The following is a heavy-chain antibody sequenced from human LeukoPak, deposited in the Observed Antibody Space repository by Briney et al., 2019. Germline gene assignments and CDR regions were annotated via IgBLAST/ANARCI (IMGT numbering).Heavy chain of an antibody. V-gene: IGHV1-2*06. J-gene: IGHJ4*02. CDR3: ARAPMIVWEDSGRHFDY. CDR2: INPNSGGT. D-gene: IGHD3-22*01. CDR1: GYAFTGYY. Sequence: ASVKVSCKASGYAFTGYYMHWVRQAPGQGLEWMGRINPNSGGTNYAQNFQGRVTMTRDTSISTAYMELCRLRSDDTAVYYCARAPMIVWEDSGRHFDYWGQGTLVTVSS.